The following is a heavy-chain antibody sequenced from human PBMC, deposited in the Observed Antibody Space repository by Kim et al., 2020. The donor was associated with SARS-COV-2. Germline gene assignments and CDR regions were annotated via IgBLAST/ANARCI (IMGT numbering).Heavy chain of an antibody. Sequence: SETLSLTCAVYGGSFSGYYWSWIRQPPGKGLEWIGEINHSGSTNYNPSLKSRVTISVDTSKNQFSLKLSSVTAADTAVYYCARGSPRVSSGYYYYFDYWG. CDR3: ARGSPRVSSGYYYYFDY. CDR1: GGSFSGYY. V-gene: IGHV4-34*01. J-gene: IGHJ4*01. D-gene: IGHD3-22*01. CDR2: INHSGST.